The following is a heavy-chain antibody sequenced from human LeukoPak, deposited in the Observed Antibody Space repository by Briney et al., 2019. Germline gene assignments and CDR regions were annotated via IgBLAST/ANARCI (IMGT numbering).Heavy chain of an antibody. J-gene: IGHJ6*02. D-gene: IGHD1-26*01. CDR1: GYIFTSYA. CDR3: ASSGSDYPQVYYGMDV. Sequence: ASVKVSCKASGYIFTSYAVHWVRRAAGDRLEWMGWINAGNGNTKYSQKFQGRLTITRDTSASTAYMELSSLRSEDTAVYYCASSGSDYPQVYYGMDVWGQGTTVTVSS. CDR2: INAGNGNT. V-gene: IGHV1-3*01.